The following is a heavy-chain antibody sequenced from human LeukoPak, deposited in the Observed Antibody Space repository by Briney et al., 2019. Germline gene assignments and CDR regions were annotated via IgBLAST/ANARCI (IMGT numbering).Heavy chain of an antibody. V-gene: IGHV3-23*01. CDR2: ISGSGGST. D-gene: IGHD3-22*01. CDR1: GFTFSSYA. CDR3: AKDPVYYYDSSGYYPDAFDI. J-gene: IGHJ3*02. Sequence: GGSLRLSCAASGFTFSSYAMSWVRQAPGKGLEWVSAISGSGGSTYYADSVKGRFTISRDNSKNTLYLQMNSLRAEDTAVYYCAKDPVYYYDSSGYYPDAFDIWGQGTMVTVSS.